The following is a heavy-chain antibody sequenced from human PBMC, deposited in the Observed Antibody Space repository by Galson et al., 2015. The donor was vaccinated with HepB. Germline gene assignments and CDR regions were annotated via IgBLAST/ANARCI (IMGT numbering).Heavy chain of an antibody. V-gene: IGHV3-23*01. J-gene: IGHJ4*02. Sequence: SLRLSCAASGFSFSSSGMIWVRQAPGGGLEWVSSITGSGDRTYYPDSVKGRFTISRDNSKNTLYLQMNSLRAEDTAVYYCATVYLGRYFDSWGQRTLVTVSS. D-gene: IGHD3-16*01. CDR3: ATVYLGRYFDS. CDR2: ITGSGDRT. CDR1: GFSFSSSG.